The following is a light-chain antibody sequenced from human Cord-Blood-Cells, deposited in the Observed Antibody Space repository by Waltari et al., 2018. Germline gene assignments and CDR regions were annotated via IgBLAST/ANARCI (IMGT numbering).Light chain of an antibody. Sequence: DIQMTKSHSTLSASVGDRVNITCRASQSISSWLAWYQQKPGKAPKLPIYDASSLESGVPSRFIGSGSGTEFTLTISSLQPDDFATYYCQQYNSYPMYTFGQGTKLEIK. CDR1: QSISSW. J-gene: IGKJ2*01. CDR3: QQYNSYPMYT. V-gene: IGKV1-5*01. CDR2: DAS.